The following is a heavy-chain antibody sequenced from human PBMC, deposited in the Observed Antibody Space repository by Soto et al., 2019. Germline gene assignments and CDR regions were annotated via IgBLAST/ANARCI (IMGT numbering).Heavy chain of an antibody. V-gene: IGHV3-23*01. Sequence: EVQLLESGGGLVQPGWSLRLSCAASGFTFSSYAMSWVRQAPGKGLEWVSAISGSGGSTYYADSVKGRFTIPRDNSTNTLYLQMNSLRAEDTAVYKCAKDPHGDYFVVYWGQGTLVPVSS. CDR3: AKDPHGDYFVVY. D-gene: IGHD4-17*01. CDR1: GFTFSSYA. J-gene: IGHJ4*02. CDR2: ISGSGGST.